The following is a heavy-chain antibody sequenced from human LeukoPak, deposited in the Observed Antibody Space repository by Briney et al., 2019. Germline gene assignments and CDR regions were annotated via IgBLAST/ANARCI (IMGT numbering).Heavy chain of an antibody. CDR1: GFTFSSFS. CDR2: ITSSSSST. D-gene: IGHD4-17*01. CDR3: ARVIGSYGDSAY. Sequence: GGSLRLSCAASGFTFSSFSMNWVRQAPGKGLEWISYITSSSSSTYYADSVKGRFTISRDNAKNSLYLQMNSLRAEDTAVYYCARVIGSYGDSAYWGQGTLVTVSS. V-gene: IGHV3-48*04. J-gene: IGHJ4*02.